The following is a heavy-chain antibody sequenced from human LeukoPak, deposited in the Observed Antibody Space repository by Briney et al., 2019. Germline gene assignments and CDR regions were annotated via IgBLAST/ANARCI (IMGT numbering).Heavy chain of an antibody. J-gene: IGHJ4*02. Sequence: SQTLSLTCTVSGGSISSGDYCWSWIRQHPGKGLEWIGYIYYSGSTYYNPSLKSRVTISVDTSKNQFSLKLSSVTAADTAVYYCSSYYDSSAYFDYWGQGTLVTVSS. V-gene: IGHV4-31*03. CDR1: GGSISSGDYC. CDR3: SSYYDSSAYFDY. CDR2: IYYSGST. D-gene: IGHD3-22*01.